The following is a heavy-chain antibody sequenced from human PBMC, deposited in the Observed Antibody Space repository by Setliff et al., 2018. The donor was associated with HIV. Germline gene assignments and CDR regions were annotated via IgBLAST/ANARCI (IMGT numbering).Heavy chain of an antibody. CDR2: IIPISGTV. D-gene: IGHD6-13*01. J-gene: IGHJ4*02. Sequence: GASVKVSCKASGGTFSSYAISWVRQAPGQGLEWMGGIIPISGTVNYAQKFQGRVTITADTSTDTAYMELSSLRSEDTAVYYCASGSYSSSSELAFDYWGQGTLVTVSS. V-gene: IGHV1-69*06. CDR1: GGTFSSYA. CDR3: ASGSYSSSSELAFDY.